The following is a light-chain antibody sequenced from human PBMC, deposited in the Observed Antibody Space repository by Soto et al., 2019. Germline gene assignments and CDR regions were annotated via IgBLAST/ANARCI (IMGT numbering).Light chain of an antibody. CDR1: SSNIGINF. V-gene: IGLV1-44*01. Sequence: QSVLTQPPSASGTPGQRVTISCSGSSSNIGINFVSWYQQLPGAAPRLLIYSNNQRPSGVPDRFSGSKSGTSASLAMSGLQSEDEADYYCASWDDSLNGVVFGGGTKLTVL. J-gene: IGLJ2*01. CDR3: ASWDDSLNGVV. CDR2: SNN.